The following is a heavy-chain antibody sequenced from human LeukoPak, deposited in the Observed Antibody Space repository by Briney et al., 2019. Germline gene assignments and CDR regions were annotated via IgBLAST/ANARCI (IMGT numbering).Heavy chain of an antibody. CDR1: GFTFSSYW. CDR2: IYSGGST. CDR3: AKVGMRGAVYYFDY. Sequence: PGGSLRLSCAASGFTFSSYWMHWVRQAPGKGLEWVSVIYSGGSTYYADSVKGRFTISRDNSKNTLYLQMNSLRAEDTAVYYCAKVGMRGAVYYFDYWGQGTLVTVSS. V-gene: IGHV3-53*01. D-gene: IGHD1-26*01. J-gene: IGHJ4*02.